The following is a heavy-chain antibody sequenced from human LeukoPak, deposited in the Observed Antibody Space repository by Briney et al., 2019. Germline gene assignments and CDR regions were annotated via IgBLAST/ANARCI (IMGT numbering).Heavy chain of an antibody. Sequence: PGRSLRLSCAASGFTFSSYGMHWVRQAPGKGLEWVAVLWYDGSNKYYADSVKGRFTISRDNSKNTLYLQMNSLRAEDTAVYYCAKDRLGYYDSSGYAGAFDIWGQGTMVTVSS. D-gene: IGHD3-22*01. J-gene: IGHJ3*02. CDR3: AKDRLGYYDSSGYAGAFDI. V-gene: IGHV3-33*06. CDR2: LWYDGSNK. CDR1: GFTFSSYG.